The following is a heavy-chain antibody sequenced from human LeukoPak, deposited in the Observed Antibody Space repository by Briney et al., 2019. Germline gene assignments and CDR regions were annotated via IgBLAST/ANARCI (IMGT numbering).Heavy chain of an antibody. CDR1: GGSFSGYY. CDR2: INHSGST. CDR3: ARAPLEWLFSFDY. D-gene: IGHD3-3*01. V-gene: IGHV4-34*01. J-gene: IGHJ4*02. Sequence: PSETLSLTCAVYGGSFSGYYWSWIRQPPGKGLEWIGEINHSGSTNYNPSLKSRVTISVDTSENQFSLKLSSVTAADTAVYYCARAPLEWLFSFDYWGQGTLVTVSS.